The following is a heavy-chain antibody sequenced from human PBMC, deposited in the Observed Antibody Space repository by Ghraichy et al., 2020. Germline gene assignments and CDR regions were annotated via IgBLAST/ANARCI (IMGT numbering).Heavy chain of an antibody. CDR1: GFTFSSYS. CDR3: ARIYDFWSGYYPATKPFDY. D-gene: IGHD3-3*01. Sequence: GGSLRLSCAASGFTFSSYSMNWVRQAPGKGLEWVSSISSSSSYIYYADSVKGRFTISRDNAKNSLYLQMNSLRAEDTAVYYCARIYDFWSGYYPATKPFDYWGQGTLVTVSS. J-gene: IGHJ4*02. CDR2: ISSSSSYI. V-gene: IGHV3-21*01.